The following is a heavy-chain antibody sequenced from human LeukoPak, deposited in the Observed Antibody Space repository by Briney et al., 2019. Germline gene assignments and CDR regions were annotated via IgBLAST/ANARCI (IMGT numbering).Heavy chain of an antibody. D-gene: IGHD2-2*01. CDR1: GYTFTSYY. J-gene: IGHJ5*02. Sequence: ASVKVSCKASGYTFTSYYMHWVRQAPGQGLEWMGWINPNSGGTKYKQKFEGRVTMTSDTSTSTAYMELSRLNSDDTAVYYCARGVPGNWFDPWGQGTLLTVSS. CDR2: INPNSGGT. V-gene: IGHV1-2*02. CDR3: ARGVPGNWFDP.